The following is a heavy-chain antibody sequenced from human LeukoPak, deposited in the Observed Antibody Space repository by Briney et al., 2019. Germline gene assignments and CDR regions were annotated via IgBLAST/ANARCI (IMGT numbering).Heavy chain of an antibody. CDR3: ARSPHYGEGLDYYYYGMDV. J-gene: IGHJ6*02. Sequence: SETLSLTCTVSGDSISSYFWSWIRQPPGKGLEWIGYIYYSGSTNYNPSLKSRVTISVDTSMTHFSLKLSSVTAADTAVYYCARSPHYGEGLDYYYYGMDVWGQGTTVTVSS. CDR1: GDSISSYF. V-gene: IGHV4-59*01. CDR2: IYYSGST. D-gene: IGHD4-17*01.